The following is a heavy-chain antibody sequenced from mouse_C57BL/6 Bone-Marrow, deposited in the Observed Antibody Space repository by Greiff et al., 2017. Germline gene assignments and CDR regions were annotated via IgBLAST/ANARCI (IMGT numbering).Heavy chain of an antibody. CDR3: ARSGGNDGYFPV. J-gene: IGHJ1*03. Sequence: QVQLQQSGAELVKPGASVKISCKASGYAFSSYWMNWVKQRPGKGLEWIGQIYPGDGDTNYNGKFKGKATLTADKSSSTAYMQLSSLTSEDSAVYFCARSGGNDGYFPVWGTGTTVTVSS. V-gene: IGHV1-80*01. D-gene: IGHD2-3*01. CDR1: GYAFSSYW. CDR2: IYPGDGDT.